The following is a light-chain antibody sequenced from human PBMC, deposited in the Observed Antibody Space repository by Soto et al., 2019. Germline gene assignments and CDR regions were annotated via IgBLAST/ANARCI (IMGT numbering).Light chain of an antibody. Sequence: EIVMTQSPLSLPVTPGEPASLSCKSSQSILHRNGDDYLDWYLQKPGQSPRLLIYMGSSRASGGTGRFSGSGSGTDVTLKLSRVEAEDVGVYFCMQSLHPPRTFGQGTKLEIK. V-gene: IGKV2-28*01. CDR3: MQSLHPPRT. J-gene: IGKJ2*01. CDR1: QSILHRNGDDY. CDR2: MGS.